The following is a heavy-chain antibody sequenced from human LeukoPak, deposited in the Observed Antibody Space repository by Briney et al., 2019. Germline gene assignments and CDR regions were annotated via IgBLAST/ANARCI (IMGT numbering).Heavy chain of an antibody. Sequence: GGSLRLSCAASGFTFSSYSMNWVRQAPGKGLEWVSSISSSSGYIYYADSVKGRFTISRDNAKNSLYLQMNSLRAEDTAVYYCARDPAVTYYYDSSGYLDYWGQGTLVTVSS. CDR1: GFTFSSYS. CDR3: ARDPAVTYYYDSSGYLDY. CDR2: ISSSSGYI. V-gene: IGHV3-21*01. D-gene: IGHD3-22*01. J-gene: IGHJ4*02.